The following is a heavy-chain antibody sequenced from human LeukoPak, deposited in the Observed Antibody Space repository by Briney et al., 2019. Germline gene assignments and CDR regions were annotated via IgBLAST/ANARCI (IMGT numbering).Heavy chain of an antibody. V-gene: IGHV3-74*01. CDR2: INSDGSSR. CDR1: GFTFSSYW. Sequence: GGSLRLSCAASGFTFSSYWMHRVRQAPGKGLVWVSRINSDGSSRSYADSVKGRFTISRDNAKNTLYLQMNSLRAEDTAVYYCAKDKGPIAAAHYYYGMDVWGKGTTVTVSS. D-gene: IGHD6-13*01. J-gene: IGHJ6*04. CDR3: AKDKGPIAAAHYYYGMDV.